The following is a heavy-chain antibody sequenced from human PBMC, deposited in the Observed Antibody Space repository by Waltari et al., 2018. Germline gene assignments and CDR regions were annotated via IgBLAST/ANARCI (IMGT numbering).Heavy chain of an antibody. V-gene: IGHV3-15*01. CDR3: TTGFEGGGNSIVY. J-gene: IGHJ4*02. Sequence: EVQLVESGGGLVKPGGSLRLSCAASGFIFRNAWMSWVRQAPGKGLEWVGRIKSKTDGGTIEHAAPVKGRFTISRDDSENTLYLQMSSLKTEDTAVCYCTTGFEGGGNSIVYWGQGTLVTVSS. D-gene: IGHD2-21*02. CDR1: GFIFRNAW. CDR2: IKSKTDGGTI.